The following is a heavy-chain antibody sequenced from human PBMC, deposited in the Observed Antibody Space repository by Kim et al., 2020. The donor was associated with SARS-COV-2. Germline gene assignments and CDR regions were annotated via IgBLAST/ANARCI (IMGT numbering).Heavy chain of an antibody. D-gene: IGHD3-3*01. CDR1: GFTFSSYA. CDR3: AKDSSGYYQYGDY. J-gene: IGHJ4*02. V-gene: IGHV3-23*01. Sequence: GGSLSLSCAASGFTFSSYAMSWVRQAPGKGLEWVSAISGSGGSTYYADSVKGRFTISRDNSKNTLYLQMNSLRAEDTAVYYCAKDSSGYYQYGDYWGQGTLVTVSS. CDR2: ISGSGGST.